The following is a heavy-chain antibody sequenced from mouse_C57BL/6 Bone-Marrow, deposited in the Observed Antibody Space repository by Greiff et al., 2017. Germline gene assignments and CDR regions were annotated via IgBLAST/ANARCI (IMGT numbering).Heavy chain of an antibody. D-gene: IGHD2-4*01. CDR2: FYPGSGSI. J-gene: IGHJ2*01. Sequence: QVQLQQSGAELVKPGASVKLSCKASGYIFTEYTIHWVTQRSGQGLEWIGWFYPGSGSIKYNARFKDKATLTADKSSNTVYMELSRVTSEDSAVYFCARHERYYDYEGYFDYWGQGTTLTVSS. CDR3: ARHERYYDYEGYFDY. CDR1: GYIFTEYT. V-gene: IGHV1-62-2*01.